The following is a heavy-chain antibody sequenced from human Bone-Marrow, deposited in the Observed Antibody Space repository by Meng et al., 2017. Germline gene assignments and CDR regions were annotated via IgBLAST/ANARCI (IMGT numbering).Heavy chain of an antibody. CDR2: IYYSGST. CDR3: ARGAGVPASTLMDV. J-gene: IGHJ6*02. CDR1: GGSISSSSYY. D-gene: IGHD7-27*01. Sequence: SEILSPTCTVSGGSISSSSYYWGWIRQPPGKGLEWIGSIYYSGSTYYNPSLKSRVTISVDTSKNQFSLKLSSVTAADTAVYYCARGAGVPASTLMDVWGQGTTVTVSS. V-gene: IGHV4-39*07.